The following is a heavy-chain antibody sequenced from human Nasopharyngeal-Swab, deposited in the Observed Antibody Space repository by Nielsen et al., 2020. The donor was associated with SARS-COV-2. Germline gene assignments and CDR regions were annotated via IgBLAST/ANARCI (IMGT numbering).Heavy chain of an antibody. D-gene: IGHD6-19*01. Sequence: GESLKISCAASGFTFSSYAMHWVRQAPGKGLEWVVVISYDGSNKYYADSVKGRFTISRDNSKNTLYLQMNSLRAEDTAVYYCARDGAVAGTSYFDYWGQGTLVTVSS. V-gene: IGHV3-30-3*01. CDR1: GFTFSSYA. CDR3: ARDGAVAGTSYFDY. J-gene: IGHJ4*02. CDR2: ISYDGSNK.